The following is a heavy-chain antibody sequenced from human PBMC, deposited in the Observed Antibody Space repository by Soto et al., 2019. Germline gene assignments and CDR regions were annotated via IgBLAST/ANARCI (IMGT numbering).Heavy chain of an antibody. CDR2: ISGSGGST. Sequence: GGSLRLSCAASGFTFSSYGMSWVRQAPGKGLEWVSGISGSGGSTYYADSVKGRFTISRDNSKNTLYLQMNSLRAEDTAVYYCAKVDNTYCSGGSCYPGIWGQGTLVTVS. V-gene: IGHV3-23*01. J-gene: IGHJ4*02. CDR1: GFTFSSYG. D-gene: IGHD2-15*01. CDR3: AKVDNTYCSGGSCYPGI.